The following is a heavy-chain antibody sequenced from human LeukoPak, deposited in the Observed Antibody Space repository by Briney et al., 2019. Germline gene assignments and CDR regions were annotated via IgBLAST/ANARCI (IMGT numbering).Heavy chain of an antibody. V-gene: IGHV4-61*01. CDR1: GGSVSSGSYY. D-gene: IGHD6-19*01. CDR2: IYYSGST. J-gene: IGHJ5*02. Sequence: SETLSLTCTVSGGSVSSGSYYWSWIRQPPGKGLEWIGYIYYSGSTNYNPSLKSRVTISVDTSKNQFPLKLSSVTAADTAVYYCARRIAVASNWFDPWGQGTLVTVSS. CDR3: ARRIAVASNWFDP.